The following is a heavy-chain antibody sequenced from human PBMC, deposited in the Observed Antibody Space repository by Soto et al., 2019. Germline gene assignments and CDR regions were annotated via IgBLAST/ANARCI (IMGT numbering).Heavy chain of an antibody. CDR3: ARGRDYYDSSGYYWTRRNYFDY. CDR1: GFTFSSYG. J-gene: IGHJ4*02. CDR2: IWYDGSNK. D-gene: IGHD3-22*01. Sequence: GGSLRLSCAASGFTFSSYGMHWVRQAPGKGLEWVAVIWYDGSNKYYADSVKGRFTISRDNSKNTLYLQMNSLRAEDTAVYYCARGRDYYDSSGYYWTRRNYFDYWGQGTLVTVSS. V-gene: IGHV3-33*01.